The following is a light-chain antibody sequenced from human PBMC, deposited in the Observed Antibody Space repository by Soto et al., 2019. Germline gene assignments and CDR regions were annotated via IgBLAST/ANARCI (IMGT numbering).Light chain of an antibody. J-gene: IGLJ3*02. Sequence: QSVLTQPPSVSGAPGQRVTGSCTGSSSNIGAGYDVHWYQQLPGTAPKLLIYGNSNRPSGVPDRFSGSKSGTSASLAITGLQAEDEADYYCQSYDSSLSGWVFGGGTQLTVL. V-gene: IGLV1-40*01. CDR1: SSNIGAGYD. CDR3: QSYDSSLSGWV. CDR2: GNS.